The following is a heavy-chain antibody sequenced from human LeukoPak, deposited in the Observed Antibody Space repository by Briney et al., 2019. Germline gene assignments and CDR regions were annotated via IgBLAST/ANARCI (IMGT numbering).Heavy chain of an antibody. Sequence: SETLSLTCTGSGGSIGSYYWSWIRQPPGKGLEGIGYIYYSGSTNYNPSLKSRVTISLDTSKNQFSMNLISVTAADTAVYYCAREGVAAAGKLDYWGQGTLVTVSS. V-gene: IGHV4-59*01. CDR1: GGSIGSYY. CDR3: AREGVAAAGKLDY. CDR2: IYYSGST. J-gene: IGHJ4*02. D-gene: IGHD6-13*01.